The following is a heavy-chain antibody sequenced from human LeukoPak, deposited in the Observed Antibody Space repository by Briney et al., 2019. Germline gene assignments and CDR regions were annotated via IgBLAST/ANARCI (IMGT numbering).Heavy chain of an antibody. J-gene: IGHJ6*02. D-gene: IGHD1-7*01. CDR1: GGSISSYY. CDR2: IYYSGST. V-gene: IGHV4-59*01. CDR3: ARQIKTITGTTWAYGMDV. Sequence: PSETLSLTCTVSGGSISSYYWSWIRQPPGKGLEWIGYIYYSGSTNYNPSLKSRVTISVDTSKNQFSLKLSSVTAADTAVYYCARQIKTITGTTWAYGMDVWGQGTTVTVSS.